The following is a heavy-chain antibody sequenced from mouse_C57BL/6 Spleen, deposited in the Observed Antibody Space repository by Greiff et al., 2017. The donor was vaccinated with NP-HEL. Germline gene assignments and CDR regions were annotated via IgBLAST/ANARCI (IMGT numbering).Heavy chain of an antibody. V-gene: IGHV5-9*01. J-gene: IGHJ3*01. CDR3: ARQDSKGFAY. D-gene: IGHD2-5*01. Sequence: EVKLVESGGGLVKPGGSLKLSCAASGFTFSSYTMSWVRQTPEKRLEWVATISGGGGNTYYPDSVKGRFTISRDNAKNTLYLQMSRVRSEDTALYYCARQDSKGFAYWGQGTLVTVSA. CDR2: ISGGGGNT. CDR1: GFTFSSYT.